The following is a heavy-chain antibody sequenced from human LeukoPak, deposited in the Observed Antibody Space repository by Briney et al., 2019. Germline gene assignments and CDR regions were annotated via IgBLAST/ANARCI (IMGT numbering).Heavy chain of an antibody. CDR2: INHSGST. CDR3: AREERAVSYYFDY. CDR1: GGSFSGYY. Sequence: SETLSLTCAVYGGSFSGYYWSWIRQPPGKGLEWIGEINHSGSTNYNPSLKSRVTISVDTSKNQFSLKLSSETAADTAVYYCAREERAVSYYFDYWGQGTLVTVSS. D-gene: IGHD2-8*01. V-gene: IGHV4-34*01. J-gene: IGHJ4*02.